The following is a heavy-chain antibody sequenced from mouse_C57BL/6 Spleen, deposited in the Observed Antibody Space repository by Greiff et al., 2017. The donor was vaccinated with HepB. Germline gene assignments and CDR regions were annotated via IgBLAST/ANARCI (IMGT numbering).Heavy chain of an antibody. J-gene: IGHJ3*01. Sequence: VQLQQSGPGLVKPSQSLSLTCSVTGYSITSGYYWNWIRQFPGNKLEWMGYISYDGSNNYNPSLKNRISITRDTSKNQFFLKLNSVTTEDTATYYCARANWDPWFAYWGQGTLVTVSA. CDR2: ISYDGSN. V-gene: IGHV3-6*01. CDR3: ARANWDPWFAY. CDR1: GYSITSGYY. D-gene: IGHD4-1*01.